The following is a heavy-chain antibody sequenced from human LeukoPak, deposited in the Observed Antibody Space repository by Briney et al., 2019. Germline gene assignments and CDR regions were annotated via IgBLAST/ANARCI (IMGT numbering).Heavy chain of an antibody. D-gene: IGHD6-19*01. CDR1: GISFSGYA. V-gene: IGHV3-23*01. CDR3: ARGSGYYFDY. CDR2: ISGSDGRT. J-gene: IGHJ4*02. Sequence: GGSLRLSCAASGISFSGYAMSWVRQGPGKGLEWVSSISGSDGRTHYAESVKGRFIISRDKSKNTLYLQMNSLRAEDTAVYYCARGSGYYFDYWGQGTLVTVSS.